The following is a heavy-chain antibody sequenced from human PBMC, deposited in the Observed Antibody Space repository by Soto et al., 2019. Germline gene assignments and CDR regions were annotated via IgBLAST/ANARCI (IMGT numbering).Heavy chain of an antibody. J-gene: IGHJ4*02. CDR2: ISGGGGST. CDR1: GITFSSYA. CDR3: AKGGGNTCYSRMDY. D-gene: IGHD2-15*01. Sequence: EVQLLDSGGGLVQPGGSLRLSCAASGITFSSYAMNWVSQAPGKGLEWVSGISGGGGSTYYADSVQGRFTISRDNSKNTLYLQMNRLRAEDTATYYCAKGGGNTCYSRMDYWGQGALVTVSS. V-gene: IGHV3-23*01.